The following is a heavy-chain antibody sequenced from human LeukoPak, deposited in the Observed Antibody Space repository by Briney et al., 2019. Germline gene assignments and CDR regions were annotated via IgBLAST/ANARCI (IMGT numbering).Heavy chain of an antibody. J-gene: IGHJ6*03. CDR2: IYTSGST. Sequence: SETLSLTCTVSGGSISSYYWSWIRQPAGKGLEWIGRIYTSGSTNYNPSLKSRVTMSVDTSKNQFSLKLSSVTAADTAVYYCARAGRDGYHLNYYYYMDVWGKGTTVTVSS. CDR1: GGSISSYY. D-gene: IGHD5-24*01. V-gene: IGHV4-4*07. CDR3: ARAGRDGYHLNYYYYMDV.